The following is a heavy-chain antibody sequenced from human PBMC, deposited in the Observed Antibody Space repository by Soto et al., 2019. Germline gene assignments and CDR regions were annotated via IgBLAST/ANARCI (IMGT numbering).Heavy chain of an antibody. CDR2: SVPMLGTP. V-gene: IGHV1-69*01. CDR3: AGTGTHTTALRQGAGRDG. D-gene: IGHD1-26*01. Sequence: QVQLVQSGAEVKEPGSSVRVSCKASGGTFDNFIMNWVRQTPGQGLEWMGGSVPMLGTPTYAEKFKGRVTISATGPTSTMCREAASVRSAETCIYEGAGTGTHTTALRQGAGRDGWRQGTTVTVS. J-gene: IGHJ6*02. CDR1: GGTFDNFI.